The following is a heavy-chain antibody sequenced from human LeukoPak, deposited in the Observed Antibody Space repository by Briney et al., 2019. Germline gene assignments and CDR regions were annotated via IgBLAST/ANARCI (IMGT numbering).Heavy chain of an antibody. Sequence: GDLRLSCAASGFTFSSYGMHWVRQAPGKGLEWVAVISYDGSNKYYADSVKGRFTISRDNSKNTLYLQMNSLRAEDTAVYYCAKDDSAGRYYCGMDVWGKGTTVTVSS. CDR1: GFTFSSYG. D-gene: IGHD1-26*01. CDR2: ISYDGSNK. V-gene: IGHV3-30*18. J-gene: IGHJ6*04. CDR3: AKDDSAGRYYCGMDV.